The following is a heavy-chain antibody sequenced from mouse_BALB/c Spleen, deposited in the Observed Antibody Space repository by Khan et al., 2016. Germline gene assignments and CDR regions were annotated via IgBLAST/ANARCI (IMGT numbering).Heavy chain of an antibody. CDR2: IDPANGNT. CDR1: GFNIKDTY. D-gene: IGHD1-1*01. Sequence: VQLQQSGAELVKPGASVKLSCTASGFNIKDTYMHWVKQRPEQGLEWIGRIDPANGNTKYDPKFQGKATITADTSSNTAYLQLSSLTSEDTAVYCCAGGYYGSSHFDYWGQGTTLTVSS. J-gene: IGHJ2*01. V-gene: IGHV14-3*02. CDR3: AGGYYGSSHFDY.